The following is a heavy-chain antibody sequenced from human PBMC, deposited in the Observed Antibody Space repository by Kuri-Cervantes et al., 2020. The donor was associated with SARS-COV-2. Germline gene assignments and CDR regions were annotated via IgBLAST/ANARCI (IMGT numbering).Heavy chain of an antibody. CDR1: GFTFSAHD. CDR3: ARDLGTYYQTSAYFES. Sequence: GESLKISCAASGFTFSAHDMHWVRQAPGKGLEWVAFIRYDESNKYYADSVEDRFTISRDNSKGTLFLRMNSLRVDDTGVYFCARDLGTYYQTSAYFESWGQGTLVTISS. V-gene: IGHV3-30*02. D-gene: IGHD3-22*01. CDR2: IRYDESNK. J-gene: IGHJ4*02.